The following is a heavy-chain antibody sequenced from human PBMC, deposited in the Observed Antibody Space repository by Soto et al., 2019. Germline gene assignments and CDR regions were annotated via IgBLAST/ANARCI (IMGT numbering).Heavy chain of an antibody. Sequence: GGSLRLSCVGSAYPFKSYNINWVRQAPGKGLEWVASISSSSTYISYAGSVRGRFTLSRDNAKSSVYLQMNTLRAEDTALYYCAKAHTSSSYRFYAMDVWGQGTTVTVSS. J-gene: IGHJ6*02. CDR1: AYPFKSYN. CDR2: ISSSSTYI. CDR3: AKAHTSSSYRFYAMDV. D-gene: IGHD6-13*01. V-gene: IGHV3-21*06.